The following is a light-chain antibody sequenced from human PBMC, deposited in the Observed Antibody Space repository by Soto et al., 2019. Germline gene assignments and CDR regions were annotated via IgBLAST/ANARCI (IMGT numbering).Light chain of an antibody. CDR2: AAS. CDR1: QSISSY. J-gene: IGKJ2*01. V-gene: IGKV1-39*01. Sequence: DIQMTQSPSSLSASVGDRVTITCRASQSISSYLNWYQQKPGKAPKLLIYAASSLQSGVPSRFSRSGSGTDFTLTISSLQPEDFATYYCQQSYCTPPYTFGQGTKLEIK. CDR3: QQSYCTPPYT.